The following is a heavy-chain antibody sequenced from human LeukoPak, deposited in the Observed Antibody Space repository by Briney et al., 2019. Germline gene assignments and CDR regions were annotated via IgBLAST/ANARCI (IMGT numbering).Heavy chain of an antibody. CDR3: ARGGITIFGGIIYQDY. CDR1: GFTFDDYG. CDR2: INWNGRST. Sequence: AGGSLRLSCAASGFTFDDYGMSWVRHAPGKGLEWVSGINWNGRSTGYADSVKGRFTISRDNAKNSLYLQMNSLRAEDTAFYYCARGGITIFGGIIYQDYWGQGTLVTVSS. J-gene: IGHJ4*02. D-gene: IGHD3-3*01. V-gene: IGHV3-20*04.